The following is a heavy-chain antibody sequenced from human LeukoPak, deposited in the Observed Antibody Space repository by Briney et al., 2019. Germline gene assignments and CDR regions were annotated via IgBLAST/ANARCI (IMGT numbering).Heavy chain of an antibody. Sequence: SETLSLTCTVSGGSISNYYGSWIRQPPGKGLEWIGYIYYSGKTKYNPSLESRVTISVDTSKNNFSLNLSSVTAADTAVYYCARHYFDSGSYPLDYWGQGTLVTVSS. V-gene: IGHV4-59*01. CDR2: IYYSGKT. CDR1: GGSISNYY. CDR3: ARHYFDSGSYPLDY. J-gene: IGHJ4*02. D-gene: IGHD3-10*01.